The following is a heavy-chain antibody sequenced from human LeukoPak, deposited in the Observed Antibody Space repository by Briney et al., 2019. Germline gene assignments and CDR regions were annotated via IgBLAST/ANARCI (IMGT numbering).Heavy chain of an antibody. V-gene: IGHV4-59*12. Sequence: KPSETLSLTCTVSGDSISSYSWSLIRQPPGKGLEWIGYIYYTGNTNYNPSLKSRVTISVDTSKNQFSLKLSSVTAADTAVYYCARAGDSSGYSDYWGQGTPVTVSS. CDR3: ARAGDSSGYSDY. D-gene: IGHD3-22*01. CDR2: IYYTGNT. J-gene: IGHJ4*02. CDR1: GDSISSYS.